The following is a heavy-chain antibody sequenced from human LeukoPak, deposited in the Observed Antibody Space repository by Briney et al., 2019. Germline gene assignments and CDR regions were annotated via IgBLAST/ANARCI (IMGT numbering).Heavy chain of an antibody. Sequence: GGSLRLSCAASGFSFSNYGMNWVRQAPGKGLEWVSVIYSGGSTYYADSVKGRFTISRDNSKNTLYLQMNSLRAEDTAVYYCARGQGGGEYYYDSSGRGWDYFDYWGQGTLVTVSS. CDR3: ARGQGGGEYYYDSSGRGWDYFDY. J-gene: IGHJ4*02. CDR1: GFSFSNYG. D-gene: IGHD3-22*01. CDR2: IYSGGST. V-gene: IGHV3-66*01.